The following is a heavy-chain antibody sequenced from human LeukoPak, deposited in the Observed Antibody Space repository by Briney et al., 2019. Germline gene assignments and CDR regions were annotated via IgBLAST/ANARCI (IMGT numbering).Heavy chain of an antibody. CDR1: GFTFGSYA. Sequence: PGGSRRLSCAASGFTFGSYAMSWVRQAPGKRLEWVSTISRSGDSTSYSDSVKGRISISRDNSKNTVSLRLNSLRAEDTAVYYCARYSGIVTTTPTVFDYWGQGTLVTVSS. CDR2: ISRSGDST. CDR3: ARYSGIVTTTPTVFDY. D-gene: IGHD5-12*01. J-gene: IGHJ4*02. V-gene: IGHV3-23*01.